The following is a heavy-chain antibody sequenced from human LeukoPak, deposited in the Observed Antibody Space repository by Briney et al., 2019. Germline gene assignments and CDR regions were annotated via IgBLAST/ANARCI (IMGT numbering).Heavy chain of an antibody. CDR2: INTNTGNP. D-gene: IGHD3-10*01. Sequence: ASVKVSCKASGYTFTNYAMNWVRQAPGQGLEWMGWINTNTGNPTYAQGFTGRFVFSLDTSVSTAYLQISSLKAEDTAVYYCARMWDEWFGEYNGANWFDPWGQGTLVTVSS. CDR3: ARMWDEWFGEYNGANWFDP. CDR1: GYTFTNYA. V-gene: IGHV7-4-1*02. J-gene: IGHJ5*02.